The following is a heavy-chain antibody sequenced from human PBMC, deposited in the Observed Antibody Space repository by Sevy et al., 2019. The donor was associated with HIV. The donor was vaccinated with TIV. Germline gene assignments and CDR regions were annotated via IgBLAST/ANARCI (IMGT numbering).Heavy chain of an antibody. CDR3: AKRPDFGVVIPTGVMDV. J-gene: IGHJ6*02. V-gene: IGHV3-23*01. CDR2: IYGSSGGST. D-gene: IGHD3-3*01. CDR1: GFTFISYA. Sequence: GGSLRLSCKPSGFTFISYAMSWVRQAPGKGLEWVSTIYGSSGGSTYYADSVKGRFTISRDNSKNTLYLQMNSLRAEDTAVYYCAKRPDFGVVIPTGVMDVWGQGTTVTVSS.